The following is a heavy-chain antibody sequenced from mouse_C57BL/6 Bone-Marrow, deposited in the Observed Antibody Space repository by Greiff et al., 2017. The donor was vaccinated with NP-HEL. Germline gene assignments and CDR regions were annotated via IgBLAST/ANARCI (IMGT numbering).Heavy chain of an antibody. CDR2: INPGSGGT. J-gene: IGHJ1*03. D-gene: IGHD1-1*01. Sequence: QVQLKESGAELVRPGTSVKVSCKASGYAFTNYLIEWVKQRPGQGLEWIGVINPGSGGTNYNEKFKGKATLTADKSSSTAYMQLSSLTSEDSAVYFCARGYYGSGPWYFDVWGTGTTVTVSS. V-gene: IGHV1-54*01. CDR1: GYAFTNYL. CDR3: ARGYYGSGPWYFDV.